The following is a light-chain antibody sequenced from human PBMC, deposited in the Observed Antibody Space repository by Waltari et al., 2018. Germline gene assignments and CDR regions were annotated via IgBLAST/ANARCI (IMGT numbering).Light chain of an antibody. J-gene: IGKJ4*01. Sequence: EIVMRQSPATLFVSPGERATLSCRASETIRSNFLACYQQKPGQAPRLLIYGISTRATGIPARFSGSGSGTEFTLTISSLQSEDFAVYYCQQHSSWPLTFGGGTKVEIK. CDR2: GIS. V-gene: IGKV3-15*01. CDR3: QQHSSWPLT. CDR1: ETIRSN.